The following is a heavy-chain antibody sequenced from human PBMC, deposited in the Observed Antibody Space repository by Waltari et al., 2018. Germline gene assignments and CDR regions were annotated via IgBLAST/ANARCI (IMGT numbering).Heavy chain of an antibody. D-gene: IGHD1-26*01. J-gene: IGHJ4*02. V-gene: IGHV1-2*02. CDR1: GYTFTGYH. CDR3: VRVGALLD. CDR2: IYPHTGGT. Sequence: QVPLVQSGAEVKKPGASVKVSCRASGYTFTGYHMHWVRQAPGQGLEWMGWIYPHTGGTNYAQKFQGRVTMTRDTSISTAYMELSRLKSDDTAVYYCVRVGALLDWGQGTLVTVSS.